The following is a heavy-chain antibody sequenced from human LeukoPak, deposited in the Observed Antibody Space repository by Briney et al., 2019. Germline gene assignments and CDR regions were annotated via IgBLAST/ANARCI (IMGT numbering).Heavy chain of an antibody. D-gene: IGHD3-10*02. V-gene: IGHV3-48*03. J-gene: IGHJ6*04. CDR1: GFTLSSYE. Sequence: PGGSLRLSCAASGFTLSSYEMNWVRQVPGKGLEWVSYISSSGSTIYYADSVKGRFTISRDNAKNSLYLQMNSLRAEDTAVYYCAELGITMIGGVWGKGTTVTISS. CDR3: AELGITMIGGV. CDR2: ISSSGSTI.